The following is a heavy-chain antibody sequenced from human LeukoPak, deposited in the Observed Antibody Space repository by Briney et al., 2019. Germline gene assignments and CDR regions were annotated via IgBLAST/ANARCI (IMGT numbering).Heavy chain of an antibody. CDR2: ISGTGDTT. CDR1: GFSFSSYA. D-gene: IGHD3-22*01. CDR3: ASGLHLIGNVDAFDT. V-gene: IGHV3-23*01. Sequence: QAGGSLRLSCAASGFSFSSYAMSWVRQAPGKGLEWVSSISGTGDTTYYADSVKGRFTVPRDSSKNTMNLQMNSLRVEDTAVYYCASGLHLIGNVDAFDTWGQGTLVTVSS. J-gene: IGHJ3*02.